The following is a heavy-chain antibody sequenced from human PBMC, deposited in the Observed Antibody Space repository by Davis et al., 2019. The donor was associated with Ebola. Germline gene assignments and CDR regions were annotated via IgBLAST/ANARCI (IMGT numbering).Heavy chain of an antibody. Sequence: GESLKISCAASGFTFSDHYMDWVRQAPGKGLEWVGRTRNKANSYTTEYAASVKGRFTISRDDSKNTLYLQMNSLKTEDTAVYYCTRGGNPFDYWGQGTLVTVSS. D-gene: IGHD2-15*01. V-gene: IGHV3-72*01. J-gene: IGHJ4*02. CDR1: GFTFSDHY. CDR2: TRNKANSYTT. CDR3: TRGGNPFDY.